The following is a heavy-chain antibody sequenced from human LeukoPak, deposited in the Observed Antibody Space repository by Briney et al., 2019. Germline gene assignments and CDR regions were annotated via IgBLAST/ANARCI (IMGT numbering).Heavy chain of an antibody. Sequence: GGSLRLSCEASGFTFSSHAMTWVRQAPGKGLEWVSVIGYGGGDIQYADSVKGRFTISRDNSKNTLYLQMNSLRAEDTAVYYCARYAPPTTVVTRFFDYWGQGTLVTVSS. D-gene: IGHD4-11*01. J-gene: IGHJ4*02. V-gene: IGHV3-23*01. CDR3: ARYAPPTTVVTRFFDY. CDR2: IGYGGGDI. CDR1: GFTFSSHA.